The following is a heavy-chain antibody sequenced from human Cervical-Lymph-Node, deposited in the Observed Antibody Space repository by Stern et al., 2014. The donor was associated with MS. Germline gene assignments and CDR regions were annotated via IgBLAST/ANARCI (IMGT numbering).Heavy chain of an antibody. V-gene: IGHV4-61*02. CDR1: GDSISSGNYY. Sequence: QVQLQESGPGLVKPSQTLSLTCTVSGDSISSGNYYWSWIRQPAGKGLEWIGRIYSSGTTYYNPSLRSRVTISIDTSNNQFSLKLPCVTATDTAVYYCATQGRALAPDWGQGTLVTVSS. CDR2: IYSSGTT. J-gene: IGHJ4*02. CDR3: ATQGRALAPD.